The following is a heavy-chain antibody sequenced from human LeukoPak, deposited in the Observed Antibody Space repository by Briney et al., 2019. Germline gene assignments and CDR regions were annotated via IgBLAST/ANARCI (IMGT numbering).Heavy chain of an antibody. D-gene: IGHD6-13*01. CDR3: ARDIVAARSYYYYYYGMDV. J-gene: IGHJ6*02. CDR2: ISAYNGNT. Sequence: EASVKVSCKASGYTFTSYGISWVRQAPGQGLEWMGWISAYNGNTNYAQKLQGRVTMTTDTSTSTAYMELRSLRSDDTAVYYCARDIVAARSYYYYYYGMDVWGQGTTVTVSS. CDR1: GYTFTSYG. V-gene: IGHV1-18*01.